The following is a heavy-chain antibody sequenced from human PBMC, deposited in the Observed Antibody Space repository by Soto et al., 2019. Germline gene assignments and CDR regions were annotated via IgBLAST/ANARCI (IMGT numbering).Heavy chain of an antibody. V-gene: IGHV4-31*03. CDR1: GGSISSGGYY. CDR3: ACYTLRFPLLPHCGMDV. CDR2: IYYSGST. Sequence: PSGTLSLTCTVSGGSISSGGYYWSWIRQHPGKGLEWIGYIYYSGSTYYNPSLKSRVTISVDTSKNQFSLKLSSVTAADTAVYYCACYTLRFPLLPHCGMDVCGPGTTLTVSS. D-gene: IGHD3-3*01. J-gene: IGHJ6*02.